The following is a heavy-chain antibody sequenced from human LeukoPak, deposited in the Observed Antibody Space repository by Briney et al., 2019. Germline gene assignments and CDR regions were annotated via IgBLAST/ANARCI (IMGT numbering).Heavy chain of an antibody. J-gene: IGHJ4*01. CDR3: VRYTSKDQPPMIRVAFPDH. Sequence: MSSETLSLTCAVSGYHLSSGYYWGWLRQPLGKGLQWIRSGFHIGMTYYNPSLKSRVTISLDTSRNEVSLKLNSMTAADTAVYFCVRYTSKDQPPMIRVAFPDHWGRGTLVTVSS. CDR1: GYHLSSGYY. V-gene: IGHV4-38-2*01. D-gene: IGHD3-22*01. CDR2: GFHIGMT.